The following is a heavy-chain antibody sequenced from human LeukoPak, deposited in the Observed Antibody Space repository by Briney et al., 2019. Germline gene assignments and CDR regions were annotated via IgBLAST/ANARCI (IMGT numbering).Heavy chain of an antibody. CDR3: AKALHDQLLRGDWFDP. D-gene: IGHD2-2*01. J-gene: IGHJ5*02. CDR1: GFTFSSYA. V-gene: IGHV3-23*01. CDR2: ISGSGGST. Sequence: QTGGSLRLSCAASGFTFSSYAMSWVRQAPGKGLEWVSAISGSGGSTYYADSEKGRFTISRDNSKNTLYLQMNSLRAEDTAVYYCAKALHDQLLRGDWFDPWGQGTLVTVSS.